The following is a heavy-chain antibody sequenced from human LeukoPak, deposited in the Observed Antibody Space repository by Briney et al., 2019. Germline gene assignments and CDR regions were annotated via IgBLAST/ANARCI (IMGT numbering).Heavy chain of an antibody. CDR1: GFTFDDYA. Sequence: GGSLRLSCAASGFTFDDYAMHWVRQAPGKGLEWVSLISWDGGSTYYADSVKGRFTISRDNSKNSLYLQMNSLRSDDTAVYYCARVTIFGGKLGTTNWFDPWGQGTLVTVSS. V-gene: IGHV3-43D*03. CDR2: ISWDGGST. D-gene: IGHD3-3*01. CDR3: ARVTIFGGKLGTTNWFDP. J-gene: IGHJ5*02.